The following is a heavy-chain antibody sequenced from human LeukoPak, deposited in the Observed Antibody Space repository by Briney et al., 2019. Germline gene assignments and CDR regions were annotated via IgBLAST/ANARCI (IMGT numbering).Heavy chain of an antibody. CDR2: ISSSSSYI. V-gene: IGHV3-21*01. J-gene: IGHJ5*02. CDR3: ARARADGPFDP. CDR1: GFTFSSYS. Sequence: PGGSLRHSCAASGFTFSSYSMNWVRQAPGKGLEWVSSISSSSSYIYYADSVKGRFTISRDNAKNSLYLQMNGLRAEDTAVYYCARARADGPFDPWGQGTLVTVSS. D-gene: IGHD4-17*01.